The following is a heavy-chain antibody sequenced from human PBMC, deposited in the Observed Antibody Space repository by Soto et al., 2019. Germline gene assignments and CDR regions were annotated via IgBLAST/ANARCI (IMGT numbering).Heavy chain of an antibody. CDR3: AKDMEWLRYHYFDY. D-gene: IGHD5-12*01. Sequence: PGGSLRLSCAASGFTFSSYWMHWVRQAPGKGLVWVSGISCDSRSTGYADSVKGRFTISRDNAENSLYLQMNSLRAEDTALYYCAKDMEWLRYHYFDYWGQGTLVTVSS. J-gene: IGHJ4*02. CDR2: ISCDSRST. V-gene: IGHV3-74*01. CDR1: GFTFSSYW.